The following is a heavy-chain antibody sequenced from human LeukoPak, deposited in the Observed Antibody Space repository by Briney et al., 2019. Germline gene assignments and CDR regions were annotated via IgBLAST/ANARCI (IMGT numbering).Heavy chain of an antibody. Sequence: PSETLSLTCAVYGGSFSGYYWSWIRQPAGKGLEWIGRIYTSGSTNYNPSLKSRVTMSVDTSKNQFSLKLSSVTAADTAVYYCASAPIYYYDSSGYYGGHDAFDIWGQGTMVTVSS. V-gene: IGHV4-59*10. CDR1: GGSFSGYY. CDR2: IYTSGST. J-gene: IGHJ3*02. D-gene: IGHD3-22*01. CDR3: ASAPIYYYDSSGYYGGHDAFDI.